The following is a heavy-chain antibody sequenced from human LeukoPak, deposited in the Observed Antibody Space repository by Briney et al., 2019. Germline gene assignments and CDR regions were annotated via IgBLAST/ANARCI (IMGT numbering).Heavy chain of an antibody. V-gene: IGHV3-30*04. CDR1: GFTFSRSA. D-gene: IGHD5-12*01. CDR2: ISYDARNS. J-gene: IGHJ4*02. CDR3: AREIVATIGFDY. Sequence: GKSLRLSCAASGFTFSRSAMHWVRQAPGKGLEWVAVISYDARNSYYADSVKGRFTISRDNSKSTLYLQMNSLRPEDTAVYYCAREIVATIGFDYWGQGTLVTVSS.